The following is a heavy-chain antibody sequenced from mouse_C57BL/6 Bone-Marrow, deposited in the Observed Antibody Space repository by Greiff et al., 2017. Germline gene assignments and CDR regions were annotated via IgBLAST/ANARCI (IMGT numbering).Heavy chain of an antibody. Sequence: DVMLVESGEGLVKPGGSLKLSCAASGFTFSSYAMSWVRQTPEKRLEWVAYISSGGDYIYYADTVKGRFTISRDNARNTLYLQMSSLKSEDTAMYYCTRDGRGLLWSDYWGQGTTLTVSS. J-gene: IGHJ2*01. CDR1: GFTFSSYA. V-gene: IGHV5-9-1*02. CDR3: TRDGRGLLWSDY. D-gene: IGHD2-10*01. CDR2: ISSGGDYI.